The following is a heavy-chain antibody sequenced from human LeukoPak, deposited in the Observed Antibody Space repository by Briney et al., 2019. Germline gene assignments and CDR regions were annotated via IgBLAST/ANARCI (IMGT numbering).Heavy chain of an antibody. Sequence: ASVTDSCQASGYTLTSYGISWVRQAPGQGREGMGWICAYNGNTNYAQKLQGRVTMTTDTSTSTAYMELWSLMNDDTAVFYCAGAHSSGWYGEVYWGQGTLVTVSP. CDR2: ICAYNGNT. CDR3: AGAHSSGWYGEVY. D-gene: IGHD6-19*01. J-gene: IGHJ4*02. V-gene: IGHV1-18*01. CDR1: GYTLTSYG.